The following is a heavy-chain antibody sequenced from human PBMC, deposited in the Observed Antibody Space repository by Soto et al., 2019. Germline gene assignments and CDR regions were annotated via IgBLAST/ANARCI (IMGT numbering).Heavy chain of an antibody. CDR1: GGTLSTYA. J-gene: IGHJ4*02. CDR2: IMATIDTA. D-gene: IGHD6-13*01. Sequence: GASVKVSCKAPGGTLSTYAISWVRQAPGQGFEWMGGIMATIDTATYAQKFQGRVTITADESTSTVYMELSSLRSEDTAVYFCARGGYSSSWRFDYWGQGTLVTVSS. V-gene: IGHV1-69*13. CDR3: ARGGYSSSWRFDY.